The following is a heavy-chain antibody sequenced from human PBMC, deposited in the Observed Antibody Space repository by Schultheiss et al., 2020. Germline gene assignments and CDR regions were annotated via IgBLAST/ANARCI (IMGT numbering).Heavy chain of an antibody. Sequence: GGSLRLSCAASGFTFSDYYMSWIRQAPGKGLEWVSYISGSSSYINYADSVKGRFTISRDNAKNSLYLQMNSLRAEDTAVYYCASDTEARYCSSTSCYGGNWFDPWGQGTLVTVS. V-gene: IGHV3-11*05. CDR2: ISGSSSYI. D-gene: IGHD2-2*01. CDR3: ASDTEARYCSSTSCYGGNWFDP. J-gene: IGHJ5*02. CDR1: GFTFSDYY.